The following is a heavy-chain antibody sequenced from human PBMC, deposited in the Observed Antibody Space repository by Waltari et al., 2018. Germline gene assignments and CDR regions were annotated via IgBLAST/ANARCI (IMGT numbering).Heavy chain of an antibody. Sequence: EVQLVESGGGLVQPGGSLRLSCAASGFTFSSYEMNWVRQAPGKGLEWVSYIRCSGSTIDYADSVKGRFTNSRDNAKNSLYLQMNSLRAEDTAVYYCARDFRGYSYGNNWFDPWGQGTLVTVSS. CDR2: IRCSGSTI. J-gene: IGHJ5*02. CDR1: GFTFSSYE. V-gene: IGHV3-48*03. D-gene: IGHD5-18*01. CDR3: ARDFRGYSYGNNWFDP.